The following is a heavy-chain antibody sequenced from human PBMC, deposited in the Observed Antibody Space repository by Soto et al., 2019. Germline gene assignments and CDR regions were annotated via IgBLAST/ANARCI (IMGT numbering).Heavy chain of an antibody. CDR1: GASIAGGSYY. CDR2: IPSRGRP. V-gene: IGHV4-30-4*01. J-gene: IGHJ4*02. D-gene: IGHD5-12*01. CDR3: ARTHYSGYASAL. Sequence: QVQLRESGPGLVKPSQTLLLTCSVSGASIAGGSYYWSWLRQPPGKGLEWIGYIPSRGRPFYHPSRASQSPISSDTSKNQFTRQLPFVAAAAPAGYYCARTHYSGYASALWGQGPLSTAPS.